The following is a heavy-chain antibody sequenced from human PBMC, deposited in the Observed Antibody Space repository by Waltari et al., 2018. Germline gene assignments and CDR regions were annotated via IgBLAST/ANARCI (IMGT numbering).Heavy chain of an antibody. V-gene: IGHV3-21*03. Sequence: EERLVESGGGLVKPGGALRLSWVSSGFRFVDYAMTWVRQAPGTGLEWLSSIGGTHSNIFYAESVRGRFTVSRDNSKNSLYLEMSNVRAEDTGLYYCTRDLYGSGGDWFDPWGQGTLVTVSS. J-gene: IGHJ5*02. D-gene: IGHD3-10*01. CDR1: GFRFVDYA. CDR3: TRDLYGSGGDWFDP. CDR2: IGGTHSNI.